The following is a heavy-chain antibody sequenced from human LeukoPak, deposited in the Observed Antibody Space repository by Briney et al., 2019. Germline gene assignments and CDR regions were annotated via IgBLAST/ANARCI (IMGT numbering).Heavy chain of an antibody. Sequence: SGGSRRLSCAASGFTFSSYAMHWVRQAPGKGLEWVAVISYDGSNKYYADSVKGRFTISRDNSKNTLYLQMNSLRAEDTAVYYCARDASGGSSGWYLDYWGQGTLVTVSS. CDR2: ISYDGSNK. CDR1: GFTFSSYA. J-gene: IGHJ4*02. V-gene: IGHV3-30-3*01. CDR3: ARDASGGSSGWYLDY. D-gene: IGHD6-19*01.